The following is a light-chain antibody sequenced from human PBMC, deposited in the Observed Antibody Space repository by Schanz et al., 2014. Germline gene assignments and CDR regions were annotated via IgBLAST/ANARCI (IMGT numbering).Light chain of an antibody. J-gene: IGKJ1*01. CDR1: QGIRNS. CDR3: QNYNGAPTWT. Sequence: DIQMTQSPSSLSASVGDRVTITCRANQGIRNSVAWYQQKPGKVPKLLIYAASTLQSGVPSRFSGSGSGTDFTLTISSLQPEDVATYYCQNYNGAPTWTFGQGTKVEIK. V-gene: IGKV1-27*01. CDR2: AAS.